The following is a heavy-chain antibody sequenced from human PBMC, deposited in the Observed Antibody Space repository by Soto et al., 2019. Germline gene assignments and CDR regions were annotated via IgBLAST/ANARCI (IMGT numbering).Heavy chain of an antibody. D-gene: IGHD2-15*01. J-gene: IGHJ6*02. Sequence: PSETLSLSCAVAGGSISSSKWRSWVRQPPGKGLEWIGEIYHSGSTNYNPSLKSRVTISVDKSKNQFSLKLSSVTAADTAVYYCARDRSGTGDCSGGSCYSGGYYYYYGMDVWGQGTTVTVSS. CDR2: IYHSGST. V-gene: IGHV4-4*02. CDR1: GGSISSSKW. CDR3: ARDRSGTGDCSGGSCYSGGYYYYYGMDV.